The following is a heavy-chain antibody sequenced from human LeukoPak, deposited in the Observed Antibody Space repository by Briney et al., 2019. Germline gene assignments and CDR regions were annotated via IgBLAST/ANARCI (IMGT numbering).Heavy chain of an antibody. CDR3: ARDRSYNMDV. J-gene: IGHJ6*02. V-gene: IGHV3-74*01. CDR1: GFTFSSYW. Sequence: PGGSVRLSCAASGFTFSSYWMHWVRQAPGKGLVWVSRINGDGSGTNYADSVKGRFTISRDNAKNTLYLQMNSLRAEDTAVYYCARDRSYNMDVWGQGTTVTVSS. D-gene: IGHD1-26*01. CDR2: INGDGSGT.